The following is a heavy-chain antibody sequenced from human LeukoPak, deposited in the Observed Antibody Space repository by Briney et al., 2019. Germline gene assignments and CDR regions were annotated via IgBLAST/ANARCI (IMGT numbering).Heavy chain of an antibody. D-gene: IGHD3-22*01. CDR2: ISGSGGST. J-gene: IGHJ4*02. CDR1: GFTFSSYA. Sequence: PGRSLRLSCAASGFTFSSYAMSWVRQAPGKGLEWVSAISGSGGSTYYADSVKGRFTISRDNSKNTLYLQMNSLRAEDTAVYYCAKDTHYYDSSGHDYWGQGTLVTVSS. V-gene: IGHV3-23*01. CDR3: AKDTHYYDSSGHDY.